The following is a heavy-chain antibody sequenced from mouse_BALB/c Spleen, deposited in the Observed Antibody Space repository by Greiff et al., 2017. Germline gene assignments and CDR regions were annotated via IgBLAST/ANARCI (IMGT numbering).Heavy chain of an antibody. V-gene: IGHV1-80*01. Sequence: VQRVESGAELVRPGSSVKISCKASGYAFSSYWMNWVKQRPGQGLEWIGQIYPGDGDTNYNGKFKGKATLTADKSSSTAYMQLSSLTSEDSAVYFCARENWDAYWGQGTLVTVSA. J-gene: IGHJ3*01. CDR2: IYPGDGDT. CDR1: GYAFSSYW. D-gene: IGHD4-1*01. CDR3: ARENWDAY.